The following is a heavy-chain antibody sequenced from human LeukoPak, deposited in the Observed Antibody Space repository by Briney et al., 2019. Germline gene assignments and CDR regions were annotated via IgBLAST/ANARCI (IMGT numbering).Heavy chain of an antibody. Sequence: SVKVSCKASGGTFSSYAISWVRQAPGQGLEWMGRIIPIFGTANYAQKFQGRVTITRNTSISTAYMELSSLRSEDTAVYYCARGGIVGAGFDPWGQGTLVTVSS. D-gene: IGHD1-26*01. CDR3: ARGGIVGAGFDP. CDR2: IIPIFGTA. V-gene: IGHV1-69*05. CDR1: GGTFSSYA. J-gene: IGHJ5*02.